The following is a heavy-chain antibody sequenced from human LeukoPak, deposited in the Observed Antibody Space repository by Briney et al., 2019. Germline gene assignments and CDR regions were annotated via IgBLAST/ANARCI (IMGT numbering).Heavy chain of an antibody. J-gene: IGHJ4*02. CDR3: TRGRGSYASY. CDR2: INHSGST. CDR1: GGSLRGYY. Sequence: PSETLSLTCAVYGGSLRGYYWSWIRQPPGKELEWIGEINHSGSTNYNPSLKSRFTISEDTSRNQFSLKLSSVTAADTAVYYCTRGRGSYASYWGQGTLVTVSS. V-gene: IGHV4-34*01. D-gene: IGHD1-26*01.